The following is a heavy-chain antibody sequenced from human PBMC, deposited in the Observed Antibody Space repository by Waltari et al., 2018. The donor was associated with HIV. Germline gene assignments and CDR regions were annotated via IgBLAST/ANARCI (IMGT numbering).Heavy chain of an antibody. CDR2: INPNSGGK. V-gene: IGHV1-2*02. CDR3: ARDQGGIAVAGTPGDY. D-gene: IGHD6-19*01. Sequence: QVQLVQSGAEVKKPGASVKVSCKASGYTFTGYYMHWVRQAPGQGLEWMGWINPNSGGKNYAQKVQGRGTMTRDTSISTAYMELSRLRSDDTAVYYCARDQGGIAVAGTPGDYWGQGTLVTVSS. CDR1: GYTFTGYY. J-gene: IGHJ4*02.